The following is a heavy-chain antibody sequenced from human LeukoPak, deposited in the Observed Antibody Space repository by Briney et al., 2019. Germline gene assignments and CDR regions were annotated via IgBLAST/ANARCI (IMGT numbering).Heavy chain of an antibody. V-gene: IGHV4-59*08. J-gene: IGHJ4*02. D-gene: IGHD7-27*01. CDR3: ARRPTGDPKFDY. Sequence: SETLSLTCSVSGXSISNYFWTWIRQPPGKGLEWIGYIYSSGSTYYNPSLESRVTISVDTSKNRFSLKLSTVTTADTAVYYCARRPTGDPKFDYWGQGTLVTVSS. CDR2: IYSSGST. CDR1: GXSISNYF.